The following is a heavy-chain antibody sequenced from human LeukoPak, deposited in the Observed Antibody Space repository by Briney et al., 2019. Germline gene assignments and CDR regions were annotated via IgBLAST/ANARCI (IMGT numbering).Heavy chain of an antibody. J-gene: IGHJ4*02. CDR2: IKQDGSEK. D-gene: IGHD1-26*01. V-gene: IGHV3-7*01. Sequence: GGSLRLSCAASGFTFSSYWMSWVRQAPGKGLEWVANIKQDGSEKYYVDTVKGRFTISRDNAKNSLYLQMNSLRAEDTAIYFCARYVGSTSLDYWGQGTLVTVSS. CDR3: ARYVGSTSLDY. CDR1: GFTFSSYW.